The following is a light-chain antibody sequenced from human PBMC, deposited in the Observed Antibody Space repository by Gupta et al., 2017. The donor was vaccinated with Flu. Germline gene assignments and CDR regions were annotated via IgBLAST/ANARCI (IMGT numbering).Light chain of an antibody. J-gene: IGLJ3*02. CDR2: DDR. V-gene: IGLV3-21*02. CDR1: NIGSKI. CDR3: QVWDSSSDHWV. Sequence: GGTASITGGGDNIGSKIVNWYHQKPGQAPVLVVDDDRSRPSGITERFSGSNYGNTATMTISRVEAGDEADYYCQVWDSSSDHWVFGGGTKLTVL.